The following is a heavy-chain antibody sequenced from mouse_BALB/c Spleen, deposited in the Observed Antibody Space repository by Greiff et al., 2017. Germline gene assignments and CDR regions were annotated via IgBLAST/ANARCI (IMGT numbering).Heavy chain of an antibody. Sequence: EVKLMESGPGLVKPSQSLSLTCTVTGYSITSDYAWNWIRQFPGNKLEWMGYISYSGSTSYNPSLKSRISITRDTSKNQFFLQLNSVTTEDTATYYCARDGYPYAMDYWGQGTSVTVSS. CDR2: ISYSGST. V-gene: IGHV3-2*02. D-gene: IGHD2-3*01. CDR1: GYSITSDYA. J-gene: IGHJ4*01. CDR3: ARDGYPYAMDY.